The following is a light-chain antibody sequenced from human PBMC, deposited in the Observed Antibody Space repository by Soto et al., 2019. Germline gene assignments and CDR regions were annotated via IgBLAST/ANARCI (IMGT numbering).Light chain of an antibody. Sequence: VLTQPASVAGSPGQASTISSTGTSSDVGGYNYVSWYQQHPGKAPKLMIYDVSNRPSGVSNRFSGSKSGNKASLTISGLQAEDEADYYCSSYTSSGVFGTGTKVTVL. V-gene: IGLV2-14*01. J-gene: IGLJ1*01. CDR2: DVS. CDR3: SSYTSSGV. CDR1: SSDVGGYNY.